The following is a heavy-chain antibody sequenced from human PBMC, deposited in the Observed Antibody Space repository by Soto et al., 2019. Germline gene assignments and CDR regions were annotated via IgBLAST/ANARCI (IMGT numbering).Heavy chain of an antibody. CDR2: INPILGTA. Sequence: QVQLVQSGAEVKKPGSSVKVSCKASGGTFSSYTISWVRQAPGQGLEWMGRINPILGTANYAQKFQGRVTLTADGSTSTAYMDLSSLRSEDTAVYYCARSYCSGGTCYHDWFDPCGQGTLVTVAS. V-gene: IGHV1-69*01. J-gene: IGHJ5*02. CDR1: GGTFSSYT. CDR3: ARSYCSGGTCYHDWFDP. D-gene: IGHD2-15*01.